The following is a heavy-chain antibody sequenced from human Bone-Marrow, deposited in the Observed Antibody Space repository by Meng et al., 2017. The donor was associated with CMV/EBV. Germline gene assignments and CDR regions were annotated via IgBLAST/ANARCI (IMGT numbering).Heavy chain of an antibody. D-gene: IGHD3-22*01. CDR1: ISSGNYY. CDR3: MLQNYYDSSGYYSSTWFDP. CDR2: IYYSGDT. V-gene: IGHV4-31*06. J-gene: IGHJ5*02. Sequence: ISSGNYYWSCIRQHAGKGLGWIGYIYYSGDTYYNPSLESRLGISIDTSKNQFSLHLSSVTAADTAVYYCMLQNYYDSSGYYSSTWFDPWGQGTLVTVSS.